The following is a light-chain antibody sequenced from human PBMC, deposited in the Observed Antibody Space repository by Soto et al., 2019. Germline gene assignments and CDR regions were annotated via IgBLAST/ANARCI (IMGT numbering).Light chain of an antibody. CDR1: QSVSISY. V-gene: IGKV3-20*01. CDR2: GAS. Sequence: DIVLTQSPGTLSLSPGERATLSCRASQSVSISYLAWFQQKPGQAPRLLIYGASSRATGIPERFSGSGSGTDFTLTISRLEREDFAVYSCQQYATSPLTFGGGTKVEIK. J-gene: IGKJ4*01. CDR3: QQYATSPLT.